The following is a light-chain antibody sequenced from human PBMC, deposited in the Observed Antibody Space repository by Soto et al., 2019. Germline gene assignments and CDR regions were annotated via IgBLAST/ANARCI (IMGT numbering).Light chain of an antibody. J-gene: IGKJ2*01. CDR2: DAS. CDR3: RQRSNWPYT. CDR1: QSVSSY. V-gene: IGKV3-11*01. Sequence: EIVLTQSPATLSLSPGERATLSCRASQSVSSYLAWYQQKPGQAPRLLIYDASSRATGIPARFSGSGSGTDVTLTISSLEPEDFAVYYCRQRSNWPYTFGQGTKLEIK.